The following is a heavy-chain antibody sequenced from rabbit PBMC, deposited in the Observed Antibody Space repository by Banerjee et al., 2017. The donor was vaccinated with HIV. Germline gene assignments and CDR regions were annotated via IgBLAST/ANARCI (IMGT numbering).Heavy chain of an antibody. Sequence: QEQVEESGGDLVKPEGSLTLTCTASGFSFSGSYWICWVRQAPGKGLEWIGCINTSSGNTVYASWAKGRFTISKTSSTTVTLQMTSLTAADTATYFCARRGSDWADDLWGQGTLVTVS. J-gene: IGHJ3*01. V-gene: IGHV1S45*01. CDR3: ARRGSDWADDL. CDR2: INTSSGNT. D-gene: IGHD4-1*01. CDR1: GFSFSGSYW.